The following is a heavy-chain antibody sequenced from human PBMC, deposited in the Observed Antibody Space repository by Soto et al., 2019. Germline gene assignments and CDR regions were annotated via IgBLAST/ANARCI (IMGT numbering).Heavy chain of an antibody. D-gene: IGHD2-15*01. CDR2: IIPIFGTA. CDR3: ARAWKLGYCRGGSCYSDYYYGMDV. Sequence: ASVKVSCKASGGTFSSYAISWVRQAPGQGLEWMGGIIPIFGTANYAQKFQGRVTITADESTSTAYMELSSLRSEDTAVYYCARAWKLGYCRGGSCYSDYYYGMDVWGQGTTVTVSS. CDR1: GGTFSSYA. J-gene: IGHJ6*02. V-gene: IGHV1-69*13.